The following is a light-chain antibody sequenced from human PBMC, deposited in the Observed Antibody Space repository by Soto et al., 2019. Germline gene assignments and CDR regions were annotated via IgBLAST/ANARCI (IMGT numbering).Light chain of an antibody. CDR1: QNIAKY. CDR3: QETYSKPPT. V-gene: IGKV1-39*01. CDR2: ETS. Sequence: DIQMAQSPSSLSASVGDRVTITCRAGQNIAKYLNWYQQNPGKAPLLLIYETSKLEIGVPSRFAGSGSGTDFTLTISSLQPEDFATYYCQETYSKPPTFGGGTKVDIK. J-gene: IGKJ4*01.